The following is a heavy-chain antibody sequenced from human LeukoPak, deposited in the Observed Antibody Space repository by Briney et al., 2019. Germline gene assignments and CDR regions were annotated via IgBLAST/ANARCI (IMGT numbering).Heavy chain of an antibody. J-gene: IGHJ4*02. V-gene: IGHV3-21*01. CDR3: ARVFQYYGDYSPPH. CDR2: ISSSSSYI. CDR1: GFTLSSYS. Sequence: GGSLRLSCAASGFTLSSYSMNLVRQAPGKGLEWVSSISSSSSYIYYADSVKRRSTISREHAKNSVYLQRNSLRAEDTAVYYCARVFQYYGDYSPPHWGQGTLVTVSS. D-gene: IGHD4-17*01.